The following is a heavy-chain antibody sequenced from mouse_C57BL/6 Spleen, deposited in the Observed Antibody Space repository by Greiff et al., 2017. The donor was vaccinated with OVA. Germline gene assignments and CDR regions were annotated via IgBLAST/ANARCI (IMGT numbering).Heavy chain of an antibody. CDR2: IDPSDSET. CDR3: ARRGELGFDY. J-gene: IGHJ2*01. V-gene: IGHV1-52*01. Sequence: QVQLKQPGAELVRPGSSVKLSCKASGYTFTSYWMHWVKQRPIQGLEWIGNIDPSDSETHYNQKFKDKATLTVDKSSSTAYMQLSSLTSEDSAVYYCARRGELGFDYWGQGTTLTVSS. D-gene: IGHD4-1*01. CDR1: GYTFTSYW.